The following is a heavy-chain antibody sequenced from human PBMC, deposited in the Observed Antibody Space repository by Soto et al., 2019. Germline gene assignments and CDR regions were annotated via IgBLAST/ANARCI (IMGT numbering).Heavy chain of an antibody. CDR1: VFPFRSYS. J-gene: IGHJ6*02. CDR2: ISYDGSNK. Sequence: PGGSLTLSFAASVFPFRSYSVHWVRQAPGKGLEWVAVISYDGSNKYYADSVKGRFTISRDNSKNTLYLQMNSLRAEDTAVYYCARDTDAYDFWSGAGGMDVWGQGTKVTVSS. V-gene: IGHV3-30-3*01. D-gene: IGHD3-3*01. CDR3: ARDTDAYDFWSGAGGMDV.